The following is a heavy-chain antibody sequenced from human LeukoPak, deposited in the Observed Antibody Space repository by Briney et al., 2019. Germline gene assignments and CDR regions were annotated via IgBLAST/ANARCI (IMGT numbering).Heavy chain of an antibody. D-gene: IGHD6-6*01. Sequence: PSETLSLTCAVYGGSFSHYYWSWIRQPPGKGLEWIGSFYDSGNTYYNPSLKSRVTISVDTSKNQFSLKLTSVTAADTAVYYCARLNDEYSSSSPFDYWGQGTLVTVSS. CDR2: FYDSGNT. CDR3: ARLNDEYSSSSPFDY. J-gene: IGHJ4*02. CDR1: GGSFSHYY. V-gene: IGHV4-34*01.